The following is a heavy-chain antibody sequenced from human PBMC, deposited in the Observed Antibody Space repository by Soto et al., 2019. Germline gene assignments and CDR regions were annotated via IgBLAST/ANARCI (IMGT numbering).Heavy chain of an antibody. D-gene: IGHD6-13*01. CDR3: AKATGGIAAPWFDP. Sequence: GGSLRLSCAASGFTFSSYGMHWVRQAPGKGLEWVAVISYDGSNKYYADSVKGRFTISRDNSKNTLYLQMNSLRAEDTAVYYCAKATGGIAAPWFDPWGQGTLVTVSS. V-gene: IGHV3-30*18. J-gene: IGHJ5*02. CDR1: GFTFSSYG. CDR2: ISYDGSNK.